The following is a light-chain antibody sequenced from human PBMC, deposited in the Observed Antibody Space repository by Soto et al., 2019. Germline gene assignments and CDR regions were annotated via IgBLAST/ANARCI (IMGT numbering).Light chain of an antibody. Sequence: DIQLTQSPSFLSASVGYRVTITCRASQGISSYLAWYQQKPGKAPNLLIYTASTLQRGVPSRFSGSGSGTEFTLTISSLQPEDFATYYCQQLNGYPLTFGGGTKVEIK. CDR3: QQLNGYPLT. CDR1: QGISSY. J-gene: IGKJ4*01. V-gene: IGKV1-9*01. CDR2: TAS.